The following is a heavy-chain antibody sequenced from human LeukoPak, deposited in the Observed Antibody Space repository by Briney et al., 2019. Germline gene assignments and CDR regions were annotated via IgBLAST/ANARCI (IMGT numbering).Heavy chain of an antibody. J-gene: IGHJ4*02. CDR2: ISGSGGST. V-gene: IGHV3-23*01. CDR3: AVAYSRSLSFDY. Sequence: GGSLRLSCAASGFTFSSYAMSWVRQAPGKGLEWLSAISGSGGSTYYADSVKGRFTIPRDNSKNTLYLQMNSLRAEDTAVYYCAVAYSRSLSFDYWGQGTLVTVSS. CDR1: GFTFSSYA. D-gene: IGHD6-6*01.